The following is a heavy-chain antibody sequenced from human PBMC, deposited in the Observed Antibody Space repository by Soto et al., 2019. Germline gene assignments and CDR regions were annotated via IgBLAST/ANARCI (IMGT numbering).Heavy chain of an antibody. V-gene: IGHV5-51*01. D-gene: IGHD3-22*01. J-gene: IGHJ5*02. CDR2: IYPGDSDT. CDR1: GYSFTSYW. Sequence: GESLKISCKGSGYSFTSYWIGWVRQMPGKGLEWMGIIYPGDSDTRYSPSFQGQVTISADKSISTAYLQWSSLKASDNAMYYCAISFLPGVFVLFTYYYDSSGYGWFDPWGKGTLVTVSS. CDR3: AISFLPGVFVLFTYYYDSSGYGWFDP.